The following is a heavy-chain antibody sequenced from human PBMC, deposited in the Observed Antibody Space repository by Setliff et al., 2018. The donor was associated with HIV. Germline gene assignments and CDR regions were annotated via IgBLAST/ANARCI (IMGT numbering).Heavy chain of an antibody. J-gene: IGHJ5*02. D-gene: IGHD3-10*01. CDR1: GYTFLNYD. V-gene: IGHV1-8*01. Sequence: RASVKVSCKASGYTFLNYDINWLRQAPGQGLEWMGRLTPHSGDTISADRFQGRLVMTTNTSTTTAFMELSSLRSDDTALYFCARGWGLWFGQLSILPLDPWGQGTLVTGSA. CDR3: ARGWGLWFGQLSILPLDP. CDR2: LTPHSGDT.